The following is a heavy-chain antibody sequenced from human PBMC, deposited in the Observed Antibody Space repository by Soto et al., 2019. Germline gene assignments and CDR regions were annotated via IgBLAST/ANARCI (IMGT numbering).Heavy chain of an antibody. Sequence: EASVTVSCKASGYTFTSYGISWVRQAPGQGLEWMGWISAYNGNTNYAQKLQGRVTMTTDTSTSTAYMELRSLRSDDTAVYYCARDDEILTGYNWFDPWGQGTLVTVSS. CDR2: ISAYNGNT. J-gene: IGHJ5*02. V-gene: IGHV1-18*01. CDR1: GYTFTSYG. CDR3: ARDDEILTGYNWFDP. D-gene: IGHD3-9*01.